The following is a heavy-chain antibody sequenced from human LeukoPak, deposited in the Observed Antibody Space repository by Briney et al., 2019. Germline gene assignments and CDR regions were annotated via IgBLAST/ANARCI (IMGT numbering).Heavy chain of an antibody. CDR1: GYTFTVSY. D-gene: IGHD6-13*01. Sequence: ASVKVSCKPSGYTFTVSYLHWVRQAPGQGLEWMGWLNPNSGATNYAQEFQGRVTLTRDTSISTAYMELTRLTSDDTAMYYCARGAGSSWFDYWGQGALVTVSS. J-gene: IGHJ4*02. CDR2: LNPNSGAT. CDR3: ARGAGSSWFDY. V-gene: IGHV1-2*02.